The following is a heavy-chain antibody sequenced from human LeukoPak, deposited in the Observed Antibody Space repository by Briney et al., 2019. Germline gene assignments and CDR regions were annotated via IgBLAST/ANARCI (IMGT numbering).Heavy chain of an antibody. D-gene: IGHD2-15*01. V-gene: IGHV4-59*01. CDR2: IYYSGST. CDR1: GGSISSYY. Sequence: SETLSLTCTVSGGSISSYYWSWIRQPPGKGLEWIGYIYYSGSTNYNPSLKSRVTMSVDTSKNQFSLKLSSVTAADTAVYYCARILGYCSGGSCNGDAFDIWGQGTMVTVSS. J-gene: IGHJ3*02. CDR3: ARILGYCSGGSCNGDAFDI.